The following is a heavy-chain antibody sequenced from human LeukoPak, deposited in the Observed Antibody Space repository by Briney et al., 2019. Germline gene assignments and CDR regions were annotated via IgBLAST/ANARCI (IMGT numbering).Heavy chain of an antibody. J-gene: IGHJ5*02. Sequence: GRSLRLSCAASGFTFDDYAMRWVRQAPGKGLVWVSGISWNSGSIGYADSVKGRFTISRDNAKNSLYLQMNSLRAEDTALYYCAKGVSGFQGGWVDPWGQGTLVTVSS. V-gene: IGHV3-9*01. D-gene: IGHD3-22*01. CDR1: GFTFDDYA. CDR3: AKGVSGFQGGWVDP. CDR2: ISWNSGSI.